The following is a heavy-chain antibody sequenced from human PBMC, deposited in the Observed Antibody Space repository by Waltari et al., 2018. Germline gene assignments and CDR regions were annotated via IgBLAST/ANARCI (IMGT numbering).Heavy chain of an antibody. CDR1: GYSISSGYY. Sequence: QVQLQESGPGLVKPSETLSLTCAVSGYSISSGYYWGWIRQPPGKGLEWIGSIYHSGSTYSNPSLKSRVTISVDTSKNQFSLKLSSVTAADTAVYYCARGSLGGTGTNSHFDYWGQGTLVTVSS. V-gene: IGHV4-38-2*01. CDR3: ARGSLGGTGTNSHFDY. J-gene: IGHJ4*02. D-gene: IGHD1-7*01. CDR2: IYHSGST.